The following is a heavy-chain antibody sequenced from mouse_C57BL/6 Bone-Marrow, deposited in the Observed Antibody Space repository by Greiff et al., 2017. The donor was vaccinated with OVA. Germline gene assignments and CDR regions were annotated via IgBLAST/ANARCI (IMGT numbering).Heavy chain of an antibody. CDR1: GYAFSSSW. Sequence: QVQLQQSGPELVKPGASVKISCKASGYAFSSSWMNWVKQRPGKGLEWIGRIYPGDGDTNYNGKFKGKATLTADKSSSTAYMQLSSLTSEDSAVYFWARQEDGYYASYFDYGGQGTTLTVSS. J-gene: IGHJ2*01. CDR3: ARQEDGYYASYFDY. CDR2: IYPGDGDT. V-gene: IGHV1-82*01. D-gene: IGHD2-3*01.